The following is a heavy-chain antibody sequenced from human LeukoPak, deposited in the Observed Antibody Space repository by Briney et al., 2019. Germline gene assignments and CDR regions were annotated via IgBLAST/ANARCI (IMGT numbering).Heavy chain of an antibody. CDR2: IYYSGST. CDR3: PRVAGVRTYYDYSSGYYLDY. Sequence: SETLSLTSTVSGGSISSGDYYWSWIRQPPGKGLEWIGYIYYSGSTYYNPSLKSRVTISVDTSKNQFSLKLSSVTAADTAGYYCPRVAGVRTYYDYSSGYYLDYRGQGTLVTVSS. J-gene: IGHJ4*02. D-gene: IGHD3-22*01. V-gene: IGHV4-30-4*01. CDR1: GGSISSGDYY.